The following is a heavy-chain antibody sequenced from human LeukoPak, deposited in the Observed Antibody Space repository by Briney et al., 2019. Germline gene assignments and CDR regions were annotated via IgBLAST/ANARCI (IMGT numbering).Heavy chain of an antibody. V-gene: IGHV1-69*13. J-gene: IGHJ6*02. CDR3: ARLLQTFTYYYYYGMDV. D-gene: IGHD2-15*01. CDR1: GGTFSSYA. Sequence: SVKVSCKASGGTFSSYAISWVRQAPGQGLEWMGGIIPIFGTANYAQKFQGRVTITADESTSTAYMELSSLRSEDTAVYYCARLLQTFTYYYYYGMDVWGQGTTVTVSS. CDR2: IIPIFGTA.